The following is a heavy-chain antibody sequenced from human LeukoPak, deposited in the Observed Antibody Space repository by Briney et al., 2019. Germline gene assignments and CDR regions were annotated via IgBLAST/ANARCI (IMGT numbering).Heavy chain of an antibody. D-gene: IGHD3-10*01. CDR3: ARGGIPTGPYYYFYYMDV. J-gene: IGHJ6*03. V-gene: IGHV3-30*08. Sequence: GGSLRLACAAAAFTFSRNVMHWVRQAPGKGLEWVALISYDGNNKFYGDSVTGRFTISRDNCRNTLYLQMNSLRGEDAAVYSCARGGIPTGPYYYFYYMDVWGKGTAVTVSS. CDR2: ISYDGNNK. CDR1: AFTFSRNV.